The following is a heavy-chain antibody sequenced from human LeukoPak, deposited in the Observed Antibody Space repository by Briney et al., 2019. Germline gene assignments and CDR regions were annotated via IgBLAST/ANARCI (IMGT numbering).Heavy chain of an antibody. V-gene: IGHV1-69*05. CDR1: GGTLSSYA. J-gene: IGHJ4*02. CDR3: ARLGLGFFDY. CDR2: IIPIFGTA. Sequence: VKGSCKASGGTLSSYAISWVGQGPGKGLEWMGRIIPIFGTANYAQKFQGRVTITTDESTSTAYMELSSLRSEDTAVYYCARLGLGFFDYWGQGTLVTVSS. D-gene: IGHD3/OR15-3a*01.